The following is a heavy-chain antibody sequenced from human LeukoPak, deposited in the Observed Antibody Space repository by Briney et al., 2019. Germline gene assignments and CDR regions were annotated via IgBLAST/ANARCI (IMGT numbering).Heavy chain of an antibody. J-gene: IGHJ5*02. D-gene: IGHD2-15*01. Sequence: SETLSLTCSVSGGSISRDVYCWSWIRQPAGKGLEWIGRIYASGSTTYHSSLKSRVTISIDTAKNQFSLKLTSVTAADTAVYYCAGTRRYCSGGSCYNWFDPWGQGTLVTVSS. CDR2: IYASGST. CDR1: GGSISRDVYC. CDR3: AGTRRYCSGGSCYNWFDP. V-gene: IGHV4-61*02.